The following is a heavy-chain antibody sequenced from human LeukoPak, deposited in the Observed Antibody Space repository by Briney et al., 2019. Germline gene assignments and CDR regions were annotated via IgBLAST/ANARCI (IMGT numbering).Heavy chain of an antibody. V-gene: IGHV4-39*07. CDR2: IYYSGST. D-gene: IGHD3-10*01. Sequence: SETLSLTCTVSGGSISSTTYYWGWIRQPPGKGLEWIANIYYSGSTFYNPSLKSRVTISVDTSKNQFSLKLSSVTAADTAVYYCAREPRSHFDYWGQGTLVTVSS. CDR3: AREPRSHFDY. CDR1: GGSISSTTYY. J-gene: IGHJ4*02.